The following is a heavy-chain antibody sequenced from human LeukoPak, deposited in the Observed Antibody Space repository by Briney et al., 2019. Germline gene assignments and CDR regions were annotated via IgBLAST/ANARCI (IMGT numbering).Heavy chain of an antibody. CDR1: GFTFSSYA. J-gene: IGHJ4*02. CDR3: AKDGWPSGSYSDFDY. Sequence: PGGSLRLSCAASGFTFSSYAMHWVRQAPGKGLEWVAVISYDGSNKYYADSVKGRFTISRDNSKNTLYLQTNSLRAEDTAVYYCAKDGWPSGSYSDFDYWGQGTLVTVSS. D-gene: IGHD1-26*01. V-gene: IGHV3-30*04. CDR2: ISYDGSNK.